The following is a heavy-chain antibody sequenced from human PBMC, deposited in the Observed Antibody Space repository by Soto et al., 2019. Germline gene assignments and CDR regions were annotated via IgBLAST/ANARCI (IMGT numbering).Heavy chain of an antibody. V-gene: IGHV1-18*01. CDR3: ASQARGYGYGYDGAWYYYGMDV. Sequence: QVQLVQSGAEVKKPGASVKVSCKASGYTFTSYGISWVRQAPGQGLEWMGWISAYNGNTNYAQKLQGRVTMTTDTTTRTAYMERRSLRSDDTAVYYCASQARGYGYGYDGAWYYYGMDVWGQGTTVTVSS. D-gene: IGHD5-18*01. J-gene: IGHJ6*02. CDR1: GYTFTSYG. CDR2: ISAYNGNT.